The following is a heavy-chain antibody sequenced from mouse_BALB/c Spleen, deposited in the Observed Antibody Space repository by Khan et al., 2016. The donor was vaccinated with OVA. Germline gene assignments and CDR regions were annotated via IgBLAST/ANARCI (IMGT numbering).Heavy chain of an antibody. Sequence: QIQLVQSGAELARPGASVKMSCKASGYTFTSYWMHWVKQRPGQGLEWIGYINPSTDYTYYNQNFKDKATLTADKSYNTAYMQLTSLTSEDSAVYYCVNHGSSSAVFTYWGQGTLVTVSA. V-gene: IGHV1-4*01. J-gene: IGHJ3*01. CDR3: VNHGSSSAVFTY. D-gene: IGHD1-1*01. CDR1: GYTFTSYW. CDR2: INPSTDYT.